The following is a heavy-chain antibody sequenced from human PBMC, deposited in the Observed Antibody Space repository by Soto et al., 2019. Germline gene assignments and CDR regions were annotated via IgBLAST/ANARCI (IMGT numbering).Heavy chain of an antibody. Sequence: SVKVSCKASGGTFSSYAISWVRQAPGQGLEWMGGIIPIFGTANYAQKFQGRVTITADESTSTAYMELSSLRSEDTAVYYCARGGARITIFGVVTLYYFDYWGQGTLVTVSS. CDR2: IIPIFGTA. CDR3: ARGGARITIFGVVTLYYFDY. J-gene: IGHJ4*02. CDR1: GGTFSSYA. D-gene: IGHD3-3*01. V-gene: IGHV1-69*13.